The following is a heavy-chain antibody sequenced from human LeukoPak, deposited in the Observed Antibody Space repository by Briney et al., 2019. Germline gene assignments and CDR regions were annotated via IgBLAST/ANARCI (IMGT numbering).Heavy chain of an antibody. Sequence: GGSLRLSCAASGFTVSSNYTSWVRQAPGKGLEWVSVFYSGGSRYYADSVKGRLTISRDNSKNTLYFQMNSLRAEDTAVYYCARGTFYGGNSPFAFDIWGQGTMVTVSS. CDR2: FYSGGSR. D-gene: IGHD4-23*01. CDR3: ARGTFYGGNSPFAFDI. J-gene: IGHJ3*02. V-gene: IGHV3-53*01. CDR1: GFTVSSNY.